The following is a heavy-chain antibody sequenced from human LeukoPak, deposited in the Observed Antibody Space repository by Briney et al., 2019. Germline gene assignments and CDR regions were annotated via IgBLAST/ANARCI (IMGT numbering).Heavy chain of an antibody. J-gene: IGHJ6*02. CDR2: ISWNSGSI. V-gene: IGHV3-9*01. CDR1: GFTFDDYA. Sequence: GGSLRLSCAASGFTFDDYAMHWVRHAPGKGLEWVSGISWNSGSIGYADSVKGRFTISRDNAKNSLYLQMNSLRAEDTALYYCAKDLQLVRNYYYYGMDVWGQGTTVTVSS. CDR3: AKDLQLVRNYYYYGMDV. D-gene: IGHD3-10*01.